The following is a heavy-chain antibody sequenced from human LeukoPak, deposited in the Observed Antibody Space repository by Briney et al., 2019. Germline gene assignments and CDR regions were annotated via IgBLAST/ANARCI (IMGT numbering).Heavy chain of an antibody. D-gene: IGHD5-24*01. J-gene: IGHJ3*02. CDR3: ARHVTISGPYDASDI. CDR1: GDSISSYY. V-gene: IGHV4-59*08. CDR2: IYYSGGT. Sequence: SETLSLTCTVSGDSISSYYWSWIRQPPGKGLDWIGYIYYSGGTDYNPSLKSRVTISVDTSKNQFSLKLRSVTAADTAVYYCARHVTISGPYDASDIWGQGTMVTVSP.